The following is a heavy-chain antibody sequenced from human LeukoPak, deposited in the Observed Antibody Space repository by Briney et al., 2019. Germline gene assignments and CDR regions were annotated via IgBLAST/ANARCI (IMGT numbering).Heavy chain of an antibody. J-gene: IGHJ4*02. CDR2: ISGSGGST. CDR1: GFTFSSYA. Sequence: PGGSLRLSCAASGFTFSSYAMSWVRQAPGKGLEWVSAISGSGGSTYYADSVKGRFTMSRDNAKNTLYLQMNSLRAEDTAVYYYARDKAGGLDYWGQGTLVTVSS. CDR3: ARDKAGGLDY. D-gene: IGHD3-16*01. V-gene: IGHV3-23*01.